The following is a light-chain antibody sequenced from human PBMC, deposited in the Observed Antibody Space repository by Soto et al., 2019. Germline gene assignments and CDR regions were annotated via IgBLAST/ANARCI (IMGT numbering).Light chain of an antibody. V-gene: IGKV1-39*01. Sequence: DIQMTQSPSSLSASVGDRVTITCRASQSISNYLNWYQQKPGTAPKLLIYTASSLQSGVPSRFSGSGSGTDFTLTISSLEPEDFAVYYCQQRSNWPLTFGGGTKVDIK. CDR3: QQRSNWPLT. CDR2: TAS. J-gene: IGKJ4*01. CDR1: QSISNY.